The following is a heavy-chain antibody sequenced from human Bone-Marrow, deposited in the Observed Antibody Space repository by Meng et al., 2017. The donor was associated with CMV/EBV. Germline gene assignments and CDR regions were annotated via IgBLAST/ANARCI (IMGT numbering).Heavy chain of an antibody. J-gene: IGHJ6*02. CDR3: ARVDNAYYYYGVDV. D-gene: IGHD1-1*01. Sequence: GESLKISCAASGFSFGDYAMSWVRQAPGKGLQWVSGIDWNGGNTGYADSVKGRFTISRDNAKNSLVLQMNSLRAEDTAFYYCARVDNAYYYYGVDVWGQGTTVTVSS. CDR2: IDWNGGNT. V-gene: IGHV3-20*04. CDR1: GFSFGDYA.